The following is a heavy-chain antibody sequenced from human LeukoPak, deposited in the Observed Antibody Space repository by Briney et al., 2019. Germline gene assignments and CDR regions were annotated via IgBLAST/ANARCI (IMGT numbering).Heavy chain of an antibody. V-gene: IGHV1-69*13. CDR2: IIPIFGTA. CDR3: AAEEGYCSSTSCYRNWFDP. J-gene: IGHJ5*02. Sequence: SVKVSCKASARTFSSYAISWVRQAPGQGLEWMGGIIPIFGTANYAQKFQGRVTITADESTSTAYMELSSLRSEDTAVYYCAAEEGYCSSTSCYRNWFDPWGQGTLVTVSS. D-gene: IGHD2-2*01. CDR1: ARTFSSYA.